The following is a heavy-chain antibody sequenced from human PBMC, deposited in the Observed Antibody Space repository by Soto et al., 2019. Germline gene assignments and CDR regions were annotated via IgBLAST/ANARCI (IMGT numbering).Heavy chain of an antibody. V-gene: IGHV4-61*01. CDR2: VYYSGTT. Sequence: VSGGSVSNKTYYWSWIRQPPGKRLEWIGYVYYSGTTNYSPSLKSRVTISVDLSKNQFSLRLSSVTTADTALYYCARTTAVPNTLRSRYFFDYWGQGTLVTVSS. J-gene: IGHJ4*02. CDR3: ARTTAVPNTLRSRYFFDY. D-gene: IGHD4-17*01. CDR1: GGSVSNKTYY.